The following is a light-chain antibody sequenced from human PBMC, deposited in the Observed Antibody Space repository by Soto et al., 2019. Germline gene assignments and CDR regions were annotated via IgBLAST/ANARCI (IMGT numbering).Light chain of an antibody. CDR2: DVT. Sequence: QSVLTQPASVSGSPGQSITISCTGTTSDVGSYDLVSWYQQHPGKAPKLIIYDVTKRPSGVSNRFSGSKSGNTASLTISWLQAEDEADYYCCSYAGSSTDVFGSGTKVTVL. J-gene: IGLJ1*01. V-gene: IGLV2-23*02. CDR3: CSYAGSSTDV. CDR1: TSDVGSYDL.